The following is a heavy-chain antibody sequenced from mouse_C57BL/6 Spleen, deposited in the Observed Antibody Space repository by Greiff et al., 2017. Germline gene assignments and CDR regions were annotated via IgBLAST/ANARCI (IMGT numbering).Heavy chain of an antibody. V-gene: IGHV1-50*01. J-gene: IGHJ4*01. CDR1: GYTFTSYW. CDR2: IDPSDSYT. CDR3: ARSADEAMDY. Sequence: QVQLQQPGAELVKPGASVKLSCKASGYTFTSYWMQWVKQRPGQGLEWIGEIDPSDSYTNYNQKFKGKATLTVDTSSSTAYMQLSSLTSEVSAVYYCARSADEAMDYWGQGTSVTVSS.